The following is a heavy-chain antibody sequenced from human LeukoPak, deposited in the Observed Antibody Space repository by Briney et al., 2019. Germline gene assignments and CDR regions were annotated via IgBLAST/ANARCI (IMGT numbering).Heavy chain of an antibody. V-gene: IGHV4-30-2*01. Sequence: PSQTLSLTCTVSGGSISSGGYYWSWIRQPPGKGLEWIGYIYHSGSTYYNPSLKSRVTISVDRSKNQFSLKLSSVTAADTAVYYCARVSGSYYFDYWGQGTLVTVSS. D-gene: IGHD1-26*01. CDR3: ARVSGSYYFDY. J-gene: IGHJ4*02. CDR1: GGSISSGGYY. CDR2: IYHSGST.